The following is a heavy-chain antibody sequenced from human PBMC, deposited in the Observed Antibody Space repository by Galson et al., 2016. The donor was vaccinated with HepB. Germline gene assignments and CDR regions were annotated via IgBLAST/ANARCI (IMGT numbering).Heavy chain of an antibody. J-gene: IGHJ6*02. CDR3: ARIRMSTANLYCLDV. D-gene: IGHD5-18*01. V-gene: IGHV2-70*11. CDR2: IDWDDDK. Sequence: PALVKPTQTLTLTCTFSGFSLSTSGMCVSWIRQPPGKALEWLARIDWDDDKYYSTSLETRLTISKDTSKNQVVLTMTNMEPVDTATYYCARIRMSTANLYCLDVWSQGTTVTVSS. CDR1: GFSLSTSGMC.